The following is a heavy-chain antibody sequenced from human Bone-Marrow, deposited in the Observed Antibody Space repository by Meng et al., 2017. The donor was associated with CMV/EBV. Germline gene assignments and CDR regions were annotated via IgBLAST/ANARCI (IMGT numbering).Heavy chain of an antibody. V-gene: IGHV3-21*04. CDR3: AKGAFDI. Sequence: GESLKISCAASGFTFSSYSMNWVRQAPGKGLEWVSSISSSSSYIYYADSVKGRFTISRDNAKNSLYLQMNSLRAEDTAVYYCAKGAFDIWGQGPMVTVSS. CDR2: ISSSSSYI. J-gene: IGHJ3*02. CDR1: GFTFSSYS.